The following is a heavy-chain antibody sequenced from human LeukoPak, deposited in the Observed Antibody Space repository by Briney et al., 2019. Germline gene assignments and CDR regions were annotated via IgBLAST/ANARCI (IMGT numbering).Heavy chain of an antibody. Sequence: GGSLRLYCVASGFTFSTFAMSWLRQAPGKGLEWVSAIRANGGDTYYADSVKGRFTISRDNSKNTLYLQMNSLRAEDTAIYYCAKDRGYWGQGTLVTVSS. V-gene: IGHV3-23*01. J-gene: IGHJ4*02. CDR3: AKDRGY. CDR1: GFTFSTFA. CDR2: IRANGGDT.